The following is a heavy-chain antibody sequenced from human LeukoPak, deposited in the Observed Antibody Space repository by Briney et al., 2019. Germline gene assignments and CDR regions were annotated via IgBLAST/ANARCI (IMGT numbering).Heavy chain of an antibody. CDR3: AKSGVPYGLDV. Sequence: SETLSLTCAVSGDSVSNDNWWSWVRQPPGKGLDWIGEIFHSGSTNYNPSLRSRVTLSLDKSKNQSSLNLNYVSAADTAIYYCAKSGVPYGLDVWGQGTSVTVSS. D-gene: IGHD3-10*01. CDR1: GDSVSNDNW. V-gene: IGHV4-4*02. CDR2: IFHSGST. J-gene: IGHJ6*02.